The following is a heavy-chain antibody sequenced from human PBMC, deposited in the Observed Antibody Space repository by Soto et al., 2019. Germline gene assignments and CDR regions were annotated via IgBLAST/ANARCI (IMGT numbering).Heavy chain of an antibody. V-gene: IGHV1-69*06. Sequence: GASVKVSCKASGGTFSSYAISWVRQAPGQGLEWMGGIIPIFGTANYAQKFQGRVTITADKSTSTAYMELSSLRSEDTAVYYCARGGRSDYYYYGMDVWGQGTTVTVSS. D-gene: IGHD3-16*01. J-gene: IGHJ6*02. CDR2: IIPIFGTA. CDR1: GGTFSSYA. CDR3: ARGGRSDYYYYGMDV.